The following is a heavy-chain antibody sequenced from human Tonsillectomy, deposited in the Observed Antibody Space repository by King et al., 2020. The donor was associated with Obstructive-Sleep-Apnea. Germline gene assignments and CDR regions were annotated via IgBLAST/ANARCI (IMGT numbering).Heavy chain of an antibody. D-gene: IGHD6-13*01. CDR3: ARGSGAAAVNWFDP. V-gene: IGHV4-34*01. J-gene: IGHJ5*02. CDR2: INHSGST. CDR1: GGSFSDYY. Sequence: VQLQQWGAGLLKPSETLSLTCAVFGGSFSDYYWSWIRQPPGKGLEWIGEINHSGSTNYSPSLKSLVTILVDTSKNQFSLRLNSVTAADTAVYYCARGSGAAAVNWFDPWGQGTLVTVSS.